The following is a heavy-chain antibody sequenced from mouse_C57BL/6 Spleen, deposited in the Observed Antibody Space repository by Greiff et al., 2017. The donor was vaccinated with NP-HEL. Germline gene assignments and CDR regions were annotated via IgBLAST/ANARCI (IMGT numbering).Heavy chain of an antibody. D-gene: IGHD4-1*01. CDR3: ARDWDVGFAY. Sequence: QVHVKQPGAELVKPGASVKMSCKASGYTFTSYWITWVKQRPGQGLEWIGDIYPGSGSTNYNEKFKSKATLTVDTSSSTAYMQLSSLTSEDSAVYYCARDWDVGFAYWGQGTLVTVSA. V-gene: IGHV1-55*01. CDR1: GYTFTSYW. J-gene: IGHJ3*01. CDR2: IYPGSGST.